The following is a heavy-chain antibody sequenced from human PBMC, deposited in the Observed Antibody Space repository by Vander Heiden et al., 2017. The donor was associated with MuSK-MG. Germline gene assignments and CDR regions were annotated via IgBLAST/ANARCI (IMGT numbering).Heavy chain of an antibody. V-gene: IGHV1-69*04. J-gene: IGHJ4*02. CDR2: IIPILGIA. D-gene: IGHD1-1*01. Sequence: VQLVQSGAEVKQPGSSVKVSCTASGGTFSSYAISWVRQAPGQGLEWMGRIIPILGIANYAQKFQGRVTITADKSTSTAYMAQTSLRPEDTAVYYCARTGELADPSYFAYCRQGTLVTVTS. CDR3: ARTGELADPSYFAY. CDR1: GGTFSSYA.